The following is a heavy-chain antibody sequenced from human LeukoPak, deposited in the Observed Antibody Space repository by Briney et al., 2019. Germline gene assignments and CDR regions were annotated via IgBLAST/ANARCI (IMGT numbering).Heavy chain of an antibody. D-gene: IGHD6-13*01. Sequence: AGGSLRLSCAASGFTFSDYYMSWIRQAPGKGLEWVSYISSSGSTIYYADSVKGRFTISRDNAKNSLYLQMNSLRAEDTAVYYCAKAPRAAGNPYFDYWGQGTLVTVSS. CDR3: AKAPRAAGNPYFDY. CDR1: GFTFSDYY. CDR2: ISSSGSTI. J-gene: IGHJ4*02. V-gene: IGHV3-11*01.